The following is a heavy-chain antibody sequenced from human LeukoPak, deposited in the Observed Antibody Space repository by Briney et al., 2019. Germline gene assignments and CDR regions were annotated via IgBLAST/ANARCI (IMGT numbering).Heavy chain of an antibody. V-gene: IGHV3-33*08. CDR2: IWYGGSNK. CDR3: ARDLVVPAAMTHDAFDI. CDR1: GFTFSSYG. J-gene: IGHJ3*02. D-gene: IGHD2-2*01. Sequence: GGSLRLSCAASGFTFSSYGMHWVRQAPGKGLEWVAVIWYGGSNKYYADSVKGRFTISRDNSKNTLYLQMNSLRAEDTAVYYCARDLVVPAAMTHDAFDIWGQGTMVTVSS.